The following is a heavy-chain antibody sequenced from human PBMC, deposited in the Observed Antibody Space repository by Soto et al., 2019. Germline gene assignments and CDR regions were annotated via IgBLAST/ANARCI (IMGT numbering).Heavy chain of an antibody. D-gene: IGHD2-2*01. CDR1: GGTFSNYT. CDR3: ARSSPYIVVRKPTGNQDYYGMDV. J-gene: IGHJ6*02. CDR2: IIPVFGTT. Sequence: QVQLVQSRAEVKKPGSSVKVFCKASGGTFSNYTISWVRQAPGQGLDWMGGIIPVFGTTDYEQKFQGRVTITADGSTSTAYMKLSSLRSADTAVYYCARSSPYIVVRKPTGNQDYYGMDVWGQGTTVTVSS. V-gene: IGHV1-69*01.